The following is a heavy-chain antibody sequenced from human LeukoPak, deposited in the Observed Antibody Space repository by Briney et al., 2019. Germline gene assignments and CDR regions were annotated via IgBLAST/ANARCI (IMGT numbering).Heavy chain of an antibody. CDR2: FDPEDGET. CDR1: GYTLTELS. CDR3: ATVGRSVAGPVDY. Sequence: ASVKVSCKVSGYTLTELSMHWVRRAPGKGLEWMGGFDPEDGETIYAQKFQGRVTMTEDTSTDTAYMELSSLRSEDTAVYYCATVGRSVAGPVDYWGQGTLVTVSS. V-gene: IGHV1-24*01. D-gene: IGHD6-19*01. J-gene: IGHJ4*02.